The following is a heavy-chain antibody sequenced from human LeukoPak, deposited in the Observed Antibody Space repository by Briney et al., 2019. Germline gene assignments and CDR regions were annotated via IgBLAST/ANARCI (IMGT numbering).Heavy chain of an antibody. D-gene: IGHD3-22*01. Sequence: GGSLRLSCAASGFTFSSYAMSWVRQAPGKGLEWVSVIYSGGSTYYADSVKGRFTISRDNSKNTLYLQMNSLRAEDTAVYYCASNNRYDSRFDYWGQGTLVTVSS. CDR3: ASNNRYDSRFDY. CDR1: GFTFSSYA. J-gene: IGHJ4*02. CDR2: IYSGGST. V-gene: IGHV3-66*01.